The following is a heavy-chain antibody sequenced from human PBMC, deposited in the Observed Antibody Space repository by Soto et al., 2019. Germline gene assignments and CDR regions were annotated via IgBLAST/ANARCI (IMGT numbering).Heavy chain of an antibody. J-gene: IGHJ4*02. V-gene: IGHV4-31*03. CDR2: IYYSGST. Sequence: SETLSLTCTVSGGSISSGGYYWSWIRQHPGKGLEWIGYIYYSGSTYYNPSLKSRVTISVDTSKNQFSLKLSSVTAADTAVYYCARGSITMIVVAPDDWGQRTLVTVSS. D-gene: IGHD3-22*01. CDR3: ARGSITMIVVAPDD. CDR1: GGSISSGGYY.